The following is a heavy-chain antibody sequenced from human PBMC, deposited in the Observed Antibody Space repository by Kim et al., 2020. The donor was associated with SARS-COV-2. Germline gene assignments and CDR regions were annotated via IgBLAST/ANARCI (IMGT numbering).Heavy chain of an antibody. CDR1: GFTFDDYA. Sequence: GGSLRLSCAASGFTFDDYAMHWVRQAPGKGLEWVSLISGDGGSTYYADSVKGRFTISRDNSKNSLYLQMNSLRTEDTALYYCAKDIGTGDYYDSSVNYYGMDVWGQGTTGTGSS. J-gene: IGHJ6*02. CDR2: ISGDGGST. CDR3: AKDIGTGDYYDSSVNYYGMDV. V-gene: IGHV3-43*02. D-gene: IGHD3-22*01.